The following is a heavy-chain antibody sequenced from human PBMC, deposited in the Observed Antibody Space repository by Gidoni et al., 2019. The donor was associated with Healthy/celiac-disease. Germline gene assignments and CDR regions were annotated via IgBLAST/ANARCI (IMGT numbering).Heavy chain of an antibody. CDR2: ISSSGSTI. V-gene: IGHV3-11*01. CDR3: ARDPIRIAARPRFGVDY. J-gene: IGHJ4*02. CDR1: GFTFSAYY. Sequence: QVQLVESGGGLVKPGGSLRLSCAASGFTFSAYYMSWIRQAPGKGLEWVSYISSSGSTIYYADSVKGRFTISRDNAKNSLYLQMNSLRAEDTAVYYCARDPIRIAARPRFGVDYWGQGTLVTVSS. D-gene: IGHD6-6*01.